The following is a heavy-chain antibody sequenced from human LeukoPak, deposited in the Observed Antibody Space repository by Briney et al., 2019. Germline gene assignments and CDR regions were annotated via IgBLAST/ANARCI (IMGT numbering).Heavy chain of an antibody. V-gene: IGHV2-5*02. Sequence: SGPTLVKPTHTLTLTCTLSGFSLNTSGVGVGWIRQPPGKALEWLALIYWDDDKRYSPSLKSRFTITKDTSKNQVVLTMTNMDPVDTATYYCAHSFSSSQRLKFKHFQHWGQGTLVTVSS. D-gene: IGHD6-13*01. CDR1: GFSLNTSGVG. CDR2: IYWDDDK. CDR3: AHSFSSSQRLKFKHFQH. J-gene: IGHJ1*01.